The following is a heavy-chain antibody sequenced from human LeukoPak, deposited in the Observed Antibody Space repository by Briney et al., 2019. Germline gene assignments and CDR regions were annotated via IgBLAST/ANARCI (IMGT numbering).Heavy chain of an antibody. CDR2: TSYKPEWSE. CDR1: GDSVSSNSVA. Sequence: RSQTLSLTCAISGDSVSSNSVAWNWVRQSPSRGLEWLGRTSYKPEWSEIYAVSVKSRITITPDTSKNQFSLQLNSVTPEDTAVYYCARWVHKHALFDYWGQGTLVTVSS. J-gene: IGHJ4*02. V-gene: IGHV6-1*01. CDR3: ARWVHKHALFDY. D-gene: IGHD2-2*01.